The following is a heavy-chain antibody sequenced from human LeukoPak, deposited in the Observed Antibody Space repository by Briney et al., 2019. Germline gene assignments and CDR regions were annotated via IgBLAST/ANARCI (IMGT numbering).Heavy chain of an antibody. CDR2: FDPEDGET. V-gene: IGHV1-24*01. Sequence: ASVKVSCKVSGYTLTELSMHWVRQAPGKGLEWMGGFDPEDGETIYAQKFQGRVTMTEDTSTDTAYMELSSLRSEDTAVYYCATGRQQRLVREYYFDYWGQGTLVTVSS. D-gene: IGHD6-19*01. CDR3: ATGRQQRLVREYYFDY. CDR1: GYTLTELS. J-gene: IGHJ4*02.